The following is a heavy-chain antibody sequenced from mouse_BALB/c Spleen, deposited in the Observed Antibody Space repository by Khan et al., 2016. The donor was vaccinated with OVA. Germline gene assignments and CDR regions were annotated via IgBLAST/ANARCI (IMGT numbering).Heavy chain of an antibody. J-gene: IGHJ3*01. V-gene: IGHV5-6*01. Sequence: EVQLQESGGDLVKPGGSLKLSCAASGFTFSTYGMSWVRQTPDKRLEWVATVSTGGSYTYYPDSVKGRFTISRDNAKNTLYLQMSGLKSEDTAMFYCTKLAYCYDGEGFAYWGQGTLVTVSA. CDR1: GFTFSTYG. D-gene: IGHD2-13*01. CDR3: TKLAYCYDGEGFAY. CDR2: VSTGGSYT.